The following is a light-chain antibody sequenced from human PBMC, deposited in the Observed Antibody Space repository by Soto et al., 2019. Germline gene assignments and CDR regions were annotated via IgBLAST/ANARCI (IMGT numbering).Light chain of an antibody. J-gene: IGLJ1*01. CDR3: LAWDSSLNGYV. CDR1: SFNIGNHG. Sequence: QSALSQPPSVSAAPGQRVTISCSGGSFNIGNHGVNWYLQIPGKPPKVVIYNNEFLSSGVSDRFSGSKSGTSASLAISGLQSEDEGDYSCLAWDSSLNGYVFGTGTKVTVL. V-gene: IGLV1-36*01. CDR2: NNE.